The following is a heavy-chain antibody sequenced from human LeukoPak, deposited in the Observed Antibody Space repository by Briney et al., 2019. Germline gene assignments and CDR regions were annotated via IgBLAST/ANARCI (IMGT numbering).Heavy chain of an antibody. CDR2: INPSGGST. V-gene: IGHV1-46*01. J-gene: IGHJ4*02. Sequence: ASVKVSFKSTDYTFTIYFIHWVGQAPGQGLEWMGIINPSGGSTSYAQKFQGRVTMTSDTSTSTVYMELSSLRSEDTAVYYCARDYATDYYDSRGIDYWGQGTLVTVSS. CDR3: ARDYATDYYDSRGIDY. CDR1: DYTFTIYF. D-gene: IGHD3-22*01.